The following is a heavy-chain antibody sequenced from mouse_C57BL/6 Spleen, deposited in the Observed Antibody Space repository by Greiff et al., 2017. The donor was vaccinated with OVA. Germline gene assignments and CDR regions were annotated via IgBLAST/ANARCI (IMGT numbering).Heavy chain of an antibody. CDR2: INPSSGYT. V-gene: IGHV1-4*01. J-gene: IGHJ4*01. Sequence: QVQLQQSGAELARPGASVKMSCKASGYTFTSYTMHWVKQRPGQGLEWIGYINPSSGYTKYNQKFKDKATLTADKSSSTAYMQLSSLTSEDSAVYYCARSGGFYAMDYWGQGTSVTVSS. CDR3: ARSGGFYAMDY. CDR1: GYTFTSYT. D-gene: IGHD1-1*02.